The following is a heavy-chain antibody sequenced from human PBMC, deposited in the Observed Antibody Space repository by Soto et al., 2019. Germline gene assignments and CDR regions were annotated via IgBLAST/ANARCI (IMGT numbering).Heavy chain of an antibody. Sequence: GGSLRLSCAASGFTFSGSAMHWVRQSSGQGLEWLGRIRSKANNYATEYAASVKGRFIISRDDSKTTVYLQMNSLKTEDTAVYYCSRLNYYETSAPGSHDYWGQGT. V-gene: IGHV3-73*01. CDR1: GFTFSGSA. J-gene: IGHJ4*02. CDR2: IRSKANNYAT. CDR3: SRLNYYETSAPGSHDY. D-gene: IGHD3-22*01.